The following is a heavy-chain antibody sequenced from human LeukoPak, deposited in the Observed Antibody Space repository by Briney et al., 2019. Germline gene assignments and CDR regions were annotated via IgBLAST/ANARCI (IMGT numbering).Heavy chain of an antibody. CDR1: GFTFSSYA. CDR3: ANYYDSSGSSYFDY. Sequence: GGPLRLSCAASGFTFSSYAMSWVRQAPGKGLEWVSAISGSGGSTYYADSVKGRFTISRDNSKNTLYLQMNSLGAEDTAVYYCANYYDSSGSSYFDYWGQGTLVTVSS. V-gene: IGHV3-23*01. D-gene: IGHD3-22*01. J-gene: IGHJ4*02. CDR2: ISGSGGST.